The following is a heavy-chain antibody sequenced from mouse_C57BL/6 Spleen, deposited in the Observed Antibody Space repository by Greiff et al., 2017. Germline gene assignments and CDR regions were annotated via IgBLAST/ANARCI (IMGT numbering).Heavy chain of an antibody. D-gene: IGHD1-1*01. V-gene: IGHV1-52*01. CDR3: ARCGTTVDY. CDR1: GYTFTSYW. J-gene: IGHJ2*01. Sequence: QVQLQQPGAELVRPGSSVKLSCKASGYTFTSYWMHWVKQRPIQGLEWIGNIYPSDSETHYNQKFKDKATLTVDKSSSTAYMQLNSGASEDSAVYYCARCGTTVDYWGTGTTLTVS. CDR2: IYPSDSET.